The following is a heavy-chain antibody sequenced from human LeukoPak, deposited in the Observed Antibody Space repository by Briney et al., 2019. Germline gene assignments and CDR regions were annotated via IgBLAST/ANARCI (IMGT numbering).Heavy chain of an antibody. V-gene: IGHV1-18*01. J-gene: IGHJ6*02. D-gene: IGHD2-21*01. Sequence: ASVKVSCKASGYTFNSFGISWVRQAPGQGLEWMGWISGHSGETNYAQKVQGRLTMTTETSTSTAYMELRSLRSEDTAVYYCARDLFYGMDVWGQGTTVTVSS. CDR3: ARDLFYGMDV. CDR2: ISGHSGET. CDR1: GYTFNSFG.